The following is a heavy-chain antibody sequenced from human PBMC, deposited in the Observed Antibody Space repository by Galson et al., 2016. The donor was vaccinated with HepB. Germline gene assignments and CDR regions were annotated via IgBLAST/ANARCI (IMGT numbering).Heavy chain of an antibody. CDR1: GFTFSDHY. J-gene: IGHJ4*02. Sequence: SLRLSCAASGFTFSDHYMDWVRQAPGKGLEWVGRTRNNASSYSTEYAASVKGRFTIARDDSKNSLYLQMNSLKTEDTAVYYCARDSGTYEIDYWGQGTLVTVSS. CDR3: ARDSGTYEIDY. V-gene: IGHV3-72*01. D-gene: IGHD1-26*01. CDR2: TRNNASSYST.